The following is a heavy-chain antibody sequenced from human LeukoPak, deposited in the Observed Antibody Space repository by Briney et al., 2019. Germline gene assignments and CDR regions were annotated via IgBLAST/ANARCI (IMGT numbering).Heavy chain of an antibody. D-gene: IGHD3-10*01. Sequence: SETLSLTCTVSGGSISSGDYYWSWIRQPPGKGLEWIGYIFYSGSTYYNPSLKSRVTISVDTSKNQLSLRLTSVTAADTAVYYCARKTSGVFVVGGIYGMDVWGQGTTVTVS. J-gene: IGHJ6*02. CDR2: IFYSGST. CDR3: ARKTSGVFVVGGIYGMDV. CDR1: GGSISSGDYY. V-gene: IGHV4-30-4*01.